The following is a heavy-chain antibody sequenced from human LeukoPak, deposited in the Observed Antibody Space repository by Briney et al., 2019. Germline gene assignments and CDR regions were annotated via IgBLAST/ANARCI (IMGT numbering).Heavy chain of an antibody. Sequence: TASETLSLTCTVSGGSISSYYWSWIRQPPGKGLEWIGYIYYSGSTNYNPSLKSRVTISVDTSKNQFSLKLSSVTAADTAVYYCARHARKRLTSNWDFWGQGTLVTVSS. V-gene: IGHV4-59*08. J-gene: IGHJ4*02. CDR3: ARHARKRLTSNWDF. CDR2: IYYSGST. CDR1: GGSISSYY. D-gene: IGHD2-21*02.